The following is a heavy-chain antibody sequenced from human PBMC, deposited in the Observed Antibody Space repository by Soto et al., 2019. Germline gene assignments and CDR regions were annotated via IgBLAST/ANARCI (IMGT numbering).Heavy chain of an antibody. D-gene: IGHD2-8*02. V-gene: IGHV3-30*18. CDR2: ISYDGSNK. CDR1: GFTFSSYG. J-gene: IGHJ4*02. Sequence: QVQLVESGGGVVQPGRSLRLSCAASGFTFSSYGMHWVRQAPGKGLEWVAVISYDGSNKYYADSVKGRFTISRDNSKNTLYRQMNSLRGEDTAVYYCAKDLVGVSLQYWGQGTLVTVSS. CDR3: AKDLVGVSLQY.